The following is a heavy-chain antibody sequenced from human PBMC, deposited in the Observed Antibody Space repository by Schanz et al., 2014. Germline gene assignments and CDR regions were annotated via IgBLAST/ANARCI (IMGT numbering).Heavy chain of an antibody. V-gene: IGHV3-53*01. CDR2: MYINSGST. CDR1: GFTVNTNY. D-gene: IGHD5-12*01. J-gene: IGHJ3*01. CDR3: ARDGGRDGYNLAFDV. Sequence: EVQLVESGGGLIQPGGSLRLSCAVSGFTVNTNYMSWVRQAPGKGLEWISSMYINSGSTQYADSVKGRFIISRDSSKNTLFPQMNSLRAADTAVYFCARDGGRDGYNLAFDVWGQGTLVTVSS.